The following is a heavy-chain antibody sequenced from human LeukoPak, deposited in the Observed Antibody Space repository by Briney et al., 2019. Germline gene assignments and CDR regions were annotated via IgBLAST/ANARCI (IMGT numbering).Heavy chain of an antibody. D-gene: IGHD3-9*01. Sequence: GESLKISCKGSRYNFTNYWISWVRQMPGKGLEWMGRIDPSNSYTNYSPPFQGHVTISADRSISTAYLQWNSLKASDTAMYYCARHADYHILTGFDYWGQGTLVTVS. CDR1: RYNFTNYW. CDR2: IDPSNSYT. V-gene: IGHV5-10-1*01. J-gene: IGHJ4*02. CDR3: ARHADYHILTGFDY.